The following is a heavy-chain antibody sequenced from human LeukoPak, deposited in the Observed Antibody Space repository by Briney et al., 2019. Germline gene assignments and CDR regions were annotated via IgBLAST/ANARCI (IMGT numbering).Heavy chain of an antibody. D-gene: IGHD4-17*01. CDR3: AKRPSDYGDYVTYFDY. CDR2: ISDDGRNK. CDR1: GFSSISYG. J-gene: IGHJ4*02. V-gene: IGHV3-30*18. Sequence: PGGSLRLSCAASGFSSISYGMHWVRQAPGKGLEWVGVISDDGRNKKYADSVKGRFTISRDNSKDTLYLQMNSLRDEDTAVYYCAKRPSDYGDYVTYFDYWGQGTLVTVSS.